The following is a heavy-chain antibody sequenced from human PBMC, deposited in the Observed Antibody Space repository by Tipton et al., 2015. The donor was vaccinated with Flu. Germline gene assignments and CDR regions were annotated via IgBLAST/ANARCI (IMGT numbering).Heavy chain of an antibody. D-gene: IGHD2-15*01. CDR1: GGSISTYH. Sequence: LVKPSETLSLNCTISGGSISTYHWSWIRQPPGKGLEWIVHIYYTGSTNYNPSLKSRVTISLDRSKNQFYLKLTSVTVADTAVYYCARDRGGFGSWGQGTLVTVSS. CDR3: ARDRGGFGS. V-gene: IGHV4-59*01. J-gene: IGHJ5*01. CDR2: IYYTGST.